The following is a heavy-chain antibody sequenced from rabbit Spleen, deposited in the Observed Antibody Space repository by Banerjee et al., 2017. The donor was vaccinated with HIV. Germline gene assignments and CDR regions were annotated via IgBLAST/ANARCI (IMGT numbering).Heavy chain of an antibody. D-gene: IGHD6-1*01. CDR2: ISAGSSGST. CDR1: GFSFSSSYY. Sequence: QSLEESGGDLVKPGASLTLTSTASGFSFSSSYYMCWVRQAPGKGLEWIACISAGSSGSTYYASWAKGRFTISKTSSTTVTLQMTSLSAADSATYFCARASNNYGEFDLWGQGTLVTVS. CDR3: ARASNNYGEFDL. V-gene: IGHV1S40*01. J-gene: IGHJ4*01.